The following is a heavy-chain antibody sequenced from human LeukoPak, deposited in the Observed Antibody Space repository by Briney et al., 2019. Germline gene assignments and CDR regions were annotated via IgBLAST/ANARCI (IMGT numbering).Heavy chain of an antibody. J-gene: IGHJ5*02. V-gene: IGHV4-34*01. Sequence: SETLSLTCTVSGASISNYHWSWFRQPPGNGLEWIGEINHSESTNYNPSLKSRFTISVDTSKNQFALKLSSVTAADTAVYYGARERITMVRGVNNWFDPWGQGTLVTVSS. CDR3: ARERITMVRGVNNWFDP. CDR2: INHSEST. CDR1: GASISNYH. D-gene: IGHD3-10*01.